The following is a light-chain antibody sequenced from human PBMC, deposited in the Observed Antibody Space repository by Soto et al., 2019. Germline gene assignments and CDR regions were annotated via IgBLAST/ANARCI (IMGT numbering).Light chain of an antibody. J-gene: IGKJ1*01. V-gene: IGKV3-15*01. CDR2: GAS. CDR3: QHYNNWPPWT. Sequence: MTQPSDPLSVTPGERAAVSSRVSQSISTNLAWYQHKPGQAPRLLIYGASTRATGIPASFSGSGSGTEFTLTISSLQSEDFAVYYCQHYNNWPPWTFGQGTKVDIK. CDR1: QSISTN.